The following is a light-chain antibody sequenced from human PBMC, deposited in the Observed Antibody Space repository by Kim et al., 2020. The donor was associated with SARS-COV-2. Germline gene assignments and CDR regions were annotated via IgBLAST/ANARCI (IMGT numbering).Light chain of an antibody. J-gene: IGLJ2*01. CDR2: GKN. Sequence: VALGKTVRNTCQGQSLRSYYATWYQQKPGQAPIVVIYGKNNRPSGIPDRFSGSSSGNTASLTITGTQAGDEADYYCNSRDSNDNVVFGGGTQLTVL. CDR1: SLRSYY. V-gene: IGLV3-19*01. CDR3: NSRDSNDNVV.